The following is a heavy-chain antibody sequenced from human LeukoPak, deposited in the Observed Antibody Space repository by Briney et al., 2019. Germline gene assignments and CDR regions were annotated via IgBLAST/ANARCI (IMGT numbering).Heavy chain of an antibody. D-gene: IGHD6-13*01. CDR2: IRYDGSNK. CDR1: GFTFSSYG. J-gene: IGHJ3*02. CDR3: ARGDLYSSSWDDDAFDI. V-gene: IGHV3-30*02. Sequence: GGSLRLSCAASGFTFSSYGMHWVRQAPGKGLEWVAFIRYDGSNKYYADSVKGRFTISRDNSKNTLYLQMSSLRAEDTAVYYCARGDLYSSSWDDDAFDIWGQGTMVTVSS.